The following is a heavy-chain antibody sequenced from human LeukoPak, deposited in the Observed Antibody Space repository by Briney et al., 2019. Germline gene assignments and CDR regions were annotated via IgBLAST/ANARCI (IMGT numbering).Heavy chain of an antibody. CDR3: ARVRMGDAFNPFDY. CDR1: GFTFSSFW. CDR2: IKSDGSET. V-gene: IGHV3-74*01. Sequence: GRSLRLSCAASGFTFSSFWIYWVRHAPGKGLVWVSRIKSDGSETLYADSVKGRFTISRDNAKNTLYLQMNSLRAEDTAVYYCARVRMGDAFNPFDYWGPGTLVTVSS. D-gene: IGHD3-16*01. J-gene: IGHJ4*02.